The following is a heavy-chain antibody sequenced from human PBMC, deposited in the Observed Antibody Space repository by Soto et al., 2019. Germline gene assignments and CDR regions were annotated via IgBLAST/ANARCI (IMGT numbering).Heavy chain of an antibody. CDR2: ISGGGGSI. CDR1: GFNFNTYA. D-gene: IGHD3-10*02. V-gene: IGHV3-23*01. J-gene: IGHJ3*01. CDR3: AKGKSSNYVSHAFDV. Sequence: EVQVLESGGGLVQPGGSLRLSCAASGFNFNTYAMSWVRQAPGKGLEWVSGISGGGGSIHYVDSVKGRFTISRDNSKNTLDLQMNSLRGEDTAVYYCAKGKSSNYVSHAFDVWGQGTMVTVSS.